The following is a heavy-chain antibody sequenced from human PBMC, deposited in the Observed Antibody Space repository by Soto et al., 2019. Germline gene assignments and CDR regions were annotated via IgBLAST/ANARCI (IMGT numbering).Heavy chain of an antibody. V-gene: IGHV3-15*01. Sequence: PGGSLRLSCAASGFTFSNAWMTWVRQAPGKGLEWVGRIKSKTDGGTTHYAAPVKGRFTISRDDSKNTVYLQMNSLKIEDAAVYYCTTDLGYYDSGSFITREFEHWGQGTQVNVSP. CDR3: TTDLGYYDSGSFITREFEH. CDR1: GFTFSNAW. J-gene: IGHJ4*02. CDR2: IKSKTDGGTT. D-gene: IGHD3-10*01.